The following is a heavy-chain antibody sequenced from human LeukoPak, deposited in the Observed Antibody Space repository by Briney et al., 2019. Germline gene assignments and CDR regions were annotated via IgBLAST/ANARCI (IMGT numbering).Heavy chain of an antibody. CDR2: IYPGDSDT. J-gene: IGHJ3*02. V-gene: IGHV5-51*01. Sequence: GESLKISCTGSGYSFTSYWIGWVRQMPGKGLEWMGIIYPGDSDTRYSPSFQGQVTISADKSISTAYLQWSSLKASDTAMYYCARHEAVADTQTDDEIDAFDIWGQGTMVTVSS. CDR1: GYSFTSYW. CDR3: ARHEAVADTQTDDEIDAFDI. D-gene: IGHD6-19*01.